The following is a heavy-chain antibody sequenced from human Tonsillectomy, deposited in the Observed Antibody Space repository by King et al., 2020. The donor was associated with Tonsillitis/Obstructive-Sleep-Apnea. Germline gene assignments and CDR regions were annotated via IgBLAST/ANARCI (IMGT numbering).Heavy chain of an antibody. CDR2: ISDSGGST. D-gene: IGHD3-10*01. J-gene: IGHJ5*02. CDR3: AKEEAYYYGSGDWFDP. CDR1: GITFSSYD. V-gene: IGHV3-23*04. Sequence: VQLVESGGGLVQPGGSLRLSCAASGITFSSYDMSWVRQAPGKGLEWVSAISDSGGSTYYADSVKGRFTISRDNSKNTLYLRMNSLRAEDTAVYYCAKEEAYYYGSGDWFDPWGQGTLVTVSS.